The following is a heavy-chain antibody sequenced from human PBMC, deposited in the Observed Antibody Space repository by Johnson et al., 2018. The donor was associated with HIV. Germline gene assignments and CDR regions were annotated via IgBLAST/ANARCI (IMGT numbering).Heavy chain of an antibody. Sequence: QEQLVESGGGVVQPGRSLRLSCAASAFTFSSYGMHWVRQAPGKGLEWVAVISYDGANKYYADSVKGRFTISRDNSKNTLYLQMHSLRAEDTAVYYCAKDLGDAVGTTHDAFDIWGQGTTVTVSS. CDR1: AFTFSSYG. D-gene: IGHD1-26*01. CDR2: ISYDGANK. CDR3: AKDLGDAVGTTHDAFDI. J-gene: IGHJ3*02. V-gene: IGHV3-30*18.